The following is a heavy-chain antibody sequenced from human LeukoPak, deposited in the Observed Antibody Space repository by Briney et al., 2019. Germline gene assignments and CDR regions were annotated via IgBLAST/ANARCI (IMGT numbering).Heavy chain of an antibody. Sequence: GGSLRLSCAASGFTFSTYNMNWVRQAPGKGLEWVSTLSSTSSYIYYADSVKGGFTISRDTAKHSLVLQMNSLRVEAAAVYLCPRDANAYYSTISGFTGYFNLWGRGTLITVYS. CDR3: PRDANAYYSTISGFTGYFNL. D-gene: IGHD3-22*01. CDR2: LSSTSSYI. CDR1: GFTFSTYN. J-gene: IGHJ2*01. V-gene: IGHV3-21*01.